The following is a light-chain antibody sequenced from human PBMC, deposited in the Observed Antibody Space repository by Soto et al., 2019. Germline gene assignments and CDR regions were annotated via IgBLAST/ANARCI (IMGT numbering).Light chain of an antibody. V-gene: IGKV1-5*03. CDR3: QQYHIYSA. Sequence: DIQMTQSPSTLSASVGDRVTITCRASQSINNWLAWYQQKPGKVPKLLIYKASSLESGVPSRFSGSGSETEFTLTISSLQPDDFATYYCQQYHIYSAFGQGTKVELK. J-gene: IGKJ1*01. CDR2: KAS. CDR1: QSINNW.